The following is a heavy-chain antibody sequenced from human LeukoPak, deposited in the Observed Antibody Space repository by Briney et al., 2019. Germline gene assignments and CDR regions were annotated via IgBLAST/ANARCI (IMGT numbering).Heavy chain of an antibody. CDR3: ARAHTRKYFQH. Sequence: QPGRSLRLSCAASGFTFDDYAMHWVRQAPGKGLEWVSGISWNSGNIGYADSVKGRFTISRDNARNSLYLQMNSLRAEDTAVYYCARAHTRKYFQHWGQGTLVTVSS. J-gene: IGHJ1*01. CDR2: ISWNSGNI. D-gene: IGHD1-14*01. CDR1: GFTFDDYA. V-gene: IGHV3-9*01.